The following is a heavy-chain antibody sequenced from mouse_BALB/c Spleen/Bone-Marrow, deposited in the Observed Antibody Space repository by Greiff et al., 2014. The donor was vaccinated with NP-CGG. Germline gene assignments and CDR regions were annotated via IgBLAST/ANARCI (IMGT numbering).Heavy chain of an antibody. CDR3: TRGGSSPYYFDY. J-gene: IGHJ2*01. V-gene: IGHV1-69*02. CDR1: GYTFTSYW. CDR2: IYPSDSYT. Sequence: VQLVESGAELVGPGASVRLSCKASGYTFTSYWINWVKQRPGQGLEWIGNIYPSDSYTNYNQKFKDKATLTVDKSSTTAYMQLSSPTSEDSAVYYCTRGGSSPYYFDYRGQGTTLTVSS. D-gene: IGHD1-1*01.